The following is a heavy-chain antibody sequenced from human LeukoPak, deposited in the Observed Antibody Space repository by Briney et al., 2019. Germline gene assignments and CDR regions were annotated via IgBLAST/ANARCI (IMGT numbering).Heavy chain of an antibody. Sequence: GGSLRLSCAASGFTLSSYAMHWVRQAPGKGLEWVAFIRYDGSNKYYADSVKGRFTISRDNSQKTLFLQMNSLRTADTAVYYCAQARGSYYGFDIWGQGTMVTVFS. CDR2: IRYDGSNK. CDR1: GFTLSSYA. V-gene: IGHV3-30*02. J-gene: IGHJ3*02. CDR3: AQARGSYYGFDI. D-gene: IGHD1-26*01.